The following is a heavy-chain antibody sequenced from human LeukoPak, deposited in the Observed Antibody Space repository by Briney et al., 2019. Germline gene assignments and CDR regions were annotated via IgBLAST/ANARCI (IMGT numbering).Heavy chain of an antibody. CDR1: GSSISDSSYY. CDR2: IFYGGST. D-gene: IGHD3-3*01. J-gene: IGHJ5*01. V-gene: IGHV4-39*01. CDR3: ARVRRSLNWFDS. Sequence: SETLSLTCTVSGSSISDSSYYWGWVRQPPGKGLEWIGSIFYGGSTYYNPSLKSRVTILVDTSKNQFSLKLSSVTDADTAVYYCARVRRSLNWFDSWGQGTLVTVSS.